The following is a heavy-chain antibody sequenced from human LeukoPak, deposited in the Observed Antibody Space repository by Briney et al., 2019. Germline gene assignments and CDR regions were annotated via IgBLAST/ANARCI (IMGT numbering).Heavy chain of an antibody. J-gene: IGHJ4*02. CDR1: GSTFSSYS. Sequence: PGGSLRLSCAASGSTFSSYSMNWVRQAPGKGLEWVSYISSSSSTIYYADSVKGRFTISRDNAKNSLYLQMNSLRAEDTAVYYCAREVSHCSSTSCSSGDYWGQGTLVTVSS. CDR2: ISSSSSTI. V-gene: IGHV3-48*01. CDR3: AREVSHCSSTSCSSGDY. D-gene: IGHD2-2*01.